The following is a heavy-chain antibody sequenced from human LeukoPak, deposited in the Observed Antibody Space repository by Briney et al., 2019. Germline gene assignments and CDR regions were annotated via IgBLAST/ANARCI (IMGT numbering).Heavy chain of an antibody. CDR2: IKHDGTSK. V-gene: IGHV3-30*04. CDR1: GFTFGDYS. J-gene: IGHJ5*02. D-gene: IGHD3-10*01. Sequence: PGGSLRLSCAGSGFTFGDYSMHWVRQAPGKGLDWVAAIKHDGTSKYYADSVKGRITISRDNSKNKLCLEMNSLRVEDTAVYHCVRIGLSYSYGSGFDPWGQGTLVIVSS. CDR3: VRIGLSYSYGSGFDP.